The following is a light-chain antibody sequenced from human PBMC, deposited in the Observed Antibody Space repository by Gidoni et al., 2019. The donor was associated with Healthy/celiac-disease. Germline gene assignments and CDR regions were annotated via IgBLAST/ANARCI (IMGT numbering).Light chain of an antibody. V-gene: IGKV3-11*01. CDR2: DAS. CDR3: QQRSNWPYT. J-gene: IGKJ2*01. Sequence: IVLTQSPATLSLSPGERATLSCRASQSVSSYLAWYQQKPGQAPRLLIYDASNRATGIPARCSGSGARTDFTLTISSLEPEDFAVYYCQQRSNWPYTFGQGTKLEIK. CDR1: QSVSSY.